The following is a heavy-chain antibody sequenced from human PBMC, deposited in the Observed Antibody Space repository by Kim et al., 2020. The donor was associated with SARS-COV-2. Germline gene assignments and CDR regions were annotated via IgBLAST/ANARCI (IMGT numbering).Heavy chain of an antibody. CDR3: ARLYGSGNYYFDY. Sequence: GESLKISCKGSGYSFNTYWIVWVRQMPGKGLEWMGIINPGDSDDRYSPSFEGQVTISADKSISTAYLQWSSLKASDTAMYFCARLYGSGNYYFDYWGQGTLVTVSS. J-gene: IGHJ4*02. D-gene: IGHD3-10*01. V-gene: IGHV5-51*01. CDR2: INPGDSDD. CDR1: GYSFNTYW.